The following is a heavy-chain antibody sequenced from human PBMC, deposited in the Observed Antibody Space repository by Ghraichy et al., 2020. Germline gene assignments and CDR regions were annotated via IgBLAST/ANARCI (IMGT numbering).Heavy chain of an antibody. CDR2: IKSKTDGGTT. J-gene: IGHJ3*02. V-gene: IGHV3-15*01. D-gene: IGHD5-12*01. CDR3: TTAGEGVATIIRGNDAFDI. Sequence: GESLNISCAASGFTFSNAWMSWVRQAPGKGLEWVGRIKSKTDGGTTDYAAPVKGRFTISRDDSKNTLYLQMNSLKTEDTAVYYCTTAGEGVATIIRGNDAFDIWGQGTMVTVSS. CDR1: GFTFSNAW.